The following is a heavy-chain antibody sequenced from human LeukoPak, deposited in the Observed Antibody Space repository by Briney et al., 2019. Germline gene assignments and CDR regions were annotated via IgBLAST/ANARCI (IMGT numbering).Heavy chain of an antibody. CDR3: ARAPPTVTQPPLWFDP. V-gene: IGHV1-69*13. J-gene: IGHJ5*02. D-gene: IGHD4-17*01. Sequence: SVKVSCKASGGTFSSYAISWVRQAPGQGLEWMGGIIPIFGTANYAQKFQGRVTITADESTSTAYMELSSLRSEDTAVYYCARAPPTVTQPPLWFDPWGQGTLVTVSS. CDR1: GGTFSSYA. CDR2: IIPIFGTA.